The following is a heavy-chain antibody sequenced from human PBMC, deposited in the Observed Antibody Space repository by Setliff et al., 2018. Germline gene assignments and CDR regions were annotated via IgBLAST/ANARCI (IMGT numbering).Heavy chain of an antibody. Sequence: HPGGSLRLSCGASGFTFRKYWMYWVRQVPGKGLVWVSRINGDGTITNYADSVKGRFTISRDNAKNTLYLQMNSLRGEDTAVFYCVPGRGSWGQGALVTVSS. D-gene: IGHD6-25*01. CDR2: INGDGTIT. CDR3: VPGRGS. V-gene: IGHV3-74*01. CDR1: GFTFRKYW. J-gene: IGHJ5*02.